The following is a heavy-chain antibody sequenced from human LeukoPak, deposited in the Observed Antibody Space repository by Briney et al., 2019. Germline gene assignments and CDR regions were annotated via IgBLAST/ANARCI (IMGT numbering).Heavy chain of an antibody. D-gene: IGHD3-10*01. CDR2: IYPGDYDT. V-gene: IGHV5-51*01. CDR3: ARNYGSGNYYTPSDY. CDR1: GYTFTTYW. J-gene: IGHJ4*02. Sequence: GESLKISCKGSGYTFTTYWIAWVRQMPGKGLEWRGIIYPGDYDTRYSPSFQGQVTISADKSISTAYLQWSKLKASDTAMYYCARNYGSGNYYTPSDYWGQGTLVTVSS.